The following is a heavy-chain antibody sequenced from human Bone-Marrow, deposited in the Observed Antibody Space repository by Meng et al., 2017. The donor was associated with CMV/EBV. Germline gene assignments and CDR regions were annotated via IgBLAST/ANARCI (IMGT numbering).Heavy chain of an antibody. V-gene: IGHV1-58*01. Sequence: SVKVSCKASGFTFTSSAVPWVRQARGQRLEWIGWIVVGSGNTNYAQKFQERVTITRDMSTSTAYMELSSLRSEDTAVYYCAADLAGYIWGQGTMVTVPS. CDR3: AADLAGYI. J-gene: IGHJ3*02. CDR1: GFTFTSSA. CDR2: IVVGSGNT. D-gene: IGHD3-16*01.